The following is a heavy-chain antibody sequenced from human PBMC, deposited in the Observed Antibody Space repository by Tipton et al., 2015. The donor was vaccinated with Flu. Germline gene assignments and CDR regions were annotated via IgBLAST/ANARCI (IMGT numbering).Heavy chain of an antibody. CDR2: IYHSGST. Sequence: TLSLTCTVSGYSISSGYYWGWIRQPPGKGLEWIGSIYHSGSTYYNPSLKSRVTISVDTSKNQFSLKLSSVTAADTAVYYCARDQAEMAEYYFDYWGQGTLVTVSS. V-gene: IGHV4-38-2*02. D-gene: IGHD5-24*01. CDR3: ARDQAEMAEYYFDY. J-gene: IGHJ4*02. CDR1: GYSISSGYY.